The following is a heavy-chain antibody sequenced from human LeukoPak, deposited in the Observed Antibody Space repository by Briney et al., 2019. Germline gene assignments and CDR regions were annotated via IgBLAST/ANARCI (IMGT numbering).Heavy chain of an antibody. V-gene: IGHV4-59*08. Sequence: SETLSLTCSVSGGSIRSYYWSWIRQPPGKGLEWIGYIFYSGRTNYNPSLESRLTISVDTSKNQFSLKLSSVTAADTAVYYCARHPTDYWYFDLSGRGTLVTISS. CDR2: IFYSGRT. CDR3: ARHPTDYWYFDL. J-gene: IGHJ2*01. CDR1: GGSIRSYY.